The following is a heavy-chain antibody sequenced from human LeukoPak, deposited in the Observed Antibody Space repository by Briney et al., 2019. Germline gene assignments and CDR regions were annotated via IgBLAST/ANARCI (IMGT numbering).Heavy chain of an antibody. Sequence: PGGSLRLSCAASGFTFSSYSMNWVRQAPGEGLEWVSYISSSSSTIYYADSVKGRFTISRDNAKNSLYLQMNSLRAEDTAVYYCARERGYSYGYSDYWGQGTLVTVSS. CDR1: GFTFSSYS. D-gene: IGHD5-18*01. CDR2: ISSSSSTI. J-gene: IGHJ4*02. CDR3: ARERGYSYGYSDY. V-gene: IGHV3-48*01.